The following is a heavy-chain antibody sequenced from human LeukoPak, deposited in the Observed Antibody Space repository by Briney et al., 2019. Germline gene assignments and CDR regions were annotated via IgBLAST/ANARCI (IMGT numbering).Heavy chain of an antibody. J-gene: IGHJ6*03. D-gene: IGHD3-3*01. CDR3: ARDNYDFWSGAQLDYYYYMDV. CDR1: GGSISSSSYY. V-gene: IGHV4-39*07. CDR2: MYYSGST. Sequence: PSETLSLTCTVSGGSISSSSYYWGWIRQPPGKGLEWIGSMYYSGSTYYNPSLKSRVTISVDTSKNQFSLKLSSVTAADTAVYYCARDNYDFWSGAQLDYYYYMDVWGKGTTVTVSS.